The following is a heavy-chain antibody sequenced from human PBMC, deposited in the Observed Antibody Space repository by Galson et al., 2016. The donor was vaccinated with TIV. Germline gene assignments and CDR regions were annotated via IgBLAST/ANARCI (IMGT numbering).Heavy chain of an antibody. V-gene: IGHV4-59*01. J-gene: IGHJ4*02. CDR2: IYYTGTT. D-gene: IGHD2-8*01. CDR1: GGSISSYF. Sequence: ETLSLTCTASGGSISSYFWSWIRQPPGKGLEWIGNIYYTGTTNSNPSLKSRVTISGDISKNQFSLKLRSVSAADTAVYYCARDNANFPRALDYWGQGTLVTVSS. CDR3: ARDNANFPRALDY.